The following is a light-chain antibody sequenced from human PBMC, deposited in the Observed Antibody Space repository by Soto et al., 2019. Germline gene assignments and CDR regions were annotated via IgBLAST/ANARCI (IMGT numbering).Light chain of an antibody. CDR1: SSDVGAYNF. CDR3: SSYTTSSTQV. V-gene: IGLV2-14*01. Sequence: QSALTQPASVSGSPGQSITISCTGTSSDVGAYNFVSWYQQHPGKVPKLMTYDVTYRPSVVSNRFSGSKSGNTASLTVSGLQAEDEADYYCSSYTTSSTQVFGGGTKLTVL. J-gene: IGLJ2*01. CDR2: DVT.